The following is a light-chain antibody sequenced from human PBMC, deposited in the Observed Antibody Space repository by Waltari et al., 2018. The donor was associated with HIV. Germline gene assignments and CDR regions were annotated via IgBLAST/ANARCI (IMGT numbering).Light chain of an antibody. Sequence: DIQMTQSPRVVSTSIGKRVNINCRASQGVGSWLAWYRQRPGEPPDLLIHDASQLRSGVPSRFSGGGSGTGFFLTINSLQSQDLGTYFCQQGYKLPLTFGPGTTIEI. CDR3: QQGYKLPLT. J-gene: IGKJ2*01. CDR1: QGVGSW. V-gene: IGKV1-12*02. CDR2: DAS.